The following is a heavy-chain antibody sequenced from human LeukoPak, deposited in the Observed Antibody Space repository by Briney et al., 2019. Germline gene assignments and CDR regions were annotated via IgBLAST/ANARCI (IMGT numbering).Heavy chain of an antibody. D-gene: IGHD1-7*01. V-gene: IGHV1-69*02. CDR2: IIPILGIA. CDR3: ASIPDNWNCQPFFDY. J-gene: IGHJ4*02. Sequence: SVKVSCKASGGTFSSYTINWVRQAPGQGLEWMGRIIPILGIANYAQKFQGRVTITADKSTSTAYMELSSLRSEDTAVYYCASIPDNWNCQPFFDYWGQGTLVTVSS. CDR1: GGTFSSYT.